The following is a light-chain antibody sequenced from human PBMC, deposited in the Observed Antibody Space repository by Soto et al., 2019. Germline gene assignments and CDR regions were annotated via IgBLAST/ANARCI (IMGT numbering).Light chain of an antibody. V-gene: IGKV3-15*01. J-gene: IGKJ4*01. CDR3: QQYNDWPPLT. CDR2: GAS. Sequence: EIVMTQSPGTLSVSPGERATLSCRASQNIANNLAWYQQKPGQAPRLLIYGASTRATGVPARFSGSGSGTEFTLTISSLQSEDFVVYYCQQYNDWPPLTFGGGTKVEIK. CDR1: QNIANN.